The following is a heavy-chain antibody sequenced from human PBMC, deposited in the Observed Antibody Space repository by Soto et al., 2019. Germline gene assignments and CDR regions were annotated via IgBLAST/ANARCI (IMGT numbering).Heavy chain of an antibody. CDR2: ISYDGRNE. CDR1: GFTFSSYG. J-gene: IGHJ5*02. CDR3: AKDPAVGYYGSGSYYNFGWFDA. D-gene: IGHD3-10*01. Sequence: PGGSLRLSCAASGFTFSSYGIHWVRQAPGKGLEWVAVISYDGRNEYYVDSVKGRFTISRDNSKSTLYLQMNSLRVEDTAAYYCAKDPAVGYYGSGSYYNFGWFDAWGQGTLVTVSS. V-gene: IGHV3-30*18.